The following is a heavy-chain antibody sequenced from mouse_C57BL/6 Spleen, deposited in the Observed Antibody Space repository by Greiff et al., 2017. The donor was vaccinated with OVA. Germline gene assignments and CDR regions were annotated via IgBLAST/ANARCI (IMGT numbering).Heavy chain of an antibody. V-gene: IGHV1-42*01. J-gene: IGHJ1*03. CDR1: GYSFTGYY. CDR2: INPSTGGT. Sequence: VQLQQSGPELVKPGASVKISCKASGYSFTGYYMNWVKQSPEKSLEWIGEINPSTGGTTYNQKFKAKATLTVDKSSSTAYMQLKSLTSEDSAVDYCATPYYSNYWYFDVWGTGTTVTVSS. CDR3: ATPYYSNYWYFDV. D-gene: IGHD2-5*01.